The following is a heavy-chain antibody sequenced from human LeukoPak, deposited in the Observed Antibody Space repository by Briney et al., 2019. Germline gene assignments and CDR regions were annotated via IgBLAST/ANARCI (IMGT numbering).Heavy chain of an antibody. V-gene: IGHV1-8*01. D-gene: IGHD2-2*01. J-gene: IGHJ6*02. Sequence: ASVKDSCKASGGTFTSDDINWVRQATGLGLEWMGWMNPNSGKTGYAQKFQGRVTLTRNTAMGTAYMELSNLRSEDTAVYYCASEYCPNTTCYWGGLGVWGQGTTVTVSS. CDR1: GGTFTSDD. CDR3: ASEYCPNTTCYWGGLGV. CDR2: MNPNSGKT.